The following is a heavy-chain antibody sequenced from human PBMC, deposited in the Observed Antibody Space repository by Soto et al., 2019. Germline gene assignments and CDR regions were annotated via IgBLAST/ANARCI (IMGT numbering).Heavy chain of an antibody. CDR3: ARDIPAGPGLYYYYYMDV. D-gene: IGHD2-2*01. J-gene: IGHJ6*03. Sequence: PGGSLRLSCAASGFTFSSYSMNWARQAPGKGLEWVSYISSSSSTIYYADSVKGRFTISRDNAKNSLYLQMNSLRAEDTAVYYCARDIPAGPGLYYYYYMDVWGKGTTVTVSS. CDR2: ISSSSSTI. CDR1: GFTFSSYS. V-gene: IGHV3-48*01.